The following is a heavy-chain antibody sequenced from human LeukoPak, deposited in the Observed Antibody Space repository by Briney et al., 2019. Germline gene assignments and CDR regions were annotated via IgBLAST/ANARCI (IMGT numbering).Heavy chain of an antibody. D-gene: IGHD6-13*01. J-gene: IGHJ4*02. Sequence: PGGSLRLSCAASGFTFSSYGMHWVRQAPGKGLEWVAVIWYDGSNKYYADSVKGRFTISRDNSKNTLYLQMNSLRAEDTAVYYCARWAAAGPYSQQPIDYWGQGTLVTVSS. CDR2: IWYDGSNK. V-gene: IGHV3-33*01. CDR1: GFTFSSYG. CDR3: ARWAAAGPYSQQPIDY.